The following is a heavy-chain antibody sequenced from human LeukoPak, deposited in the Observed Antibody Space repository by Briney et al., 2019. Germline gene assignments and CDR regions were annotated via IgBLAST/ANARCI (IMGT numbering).Heavy chain of an antibody. Sequence: GSSVKVSCKXSGGTFSSYAISWVRQAPGQGLERMGRIIPIFGTANYAQKFQGRVTITTDESTSTAYMELSSLRSEDTAVYYCARGPLVVTAIPFLDYWGQGTLVTVSS. D-gene: IGHD2-21*02. CDR1: GGTFSSYA. CDR3: ARGPLVVTAIPFLDY. CDR2: IIPIFGTA. V-gene: IGHV1-69*05. J-gene: IGHJ4*02.